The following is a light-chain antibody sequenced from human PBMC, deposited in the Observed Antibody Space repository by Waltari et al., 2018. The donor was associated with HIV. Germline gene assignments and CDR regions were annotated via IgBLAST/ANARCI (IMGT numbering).Light chain of an antibody. CDR1: RLGDKS. CDR2: QDI. Sequence: SYELTQPPSVSVSPGQTASITCSGDRLGDKSACWYQPKPGQSPALVIYQDIKRPSGIPERFSGSNSGNTATLTVRGTQPMDEADYYCQAWDRSNVVFGGGTKLTVL. J-gene: IGLJ2*01. CDR3: QAWDRSNVV. V-gene: IGLV3-1*01.